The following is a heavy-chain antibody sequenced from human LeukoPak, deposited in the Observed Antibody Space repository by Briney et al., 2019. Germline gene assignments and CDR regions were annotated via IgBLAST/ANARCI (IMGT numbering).Heavy chain of an antibody. CDR3: AIGHRAVPY. D-gene: IGHD2-2*01. J-gene: IGHJ4*02. Sequence: GGSLRLSCAASGFTFSSYAMSWVRQAPGKGLECVANIKQDGSEKYYVDSVKGRFTISRDNAKNSLYLQMNSLRAEDTAVYYCAIGHRAVPYWGQGTLVTVSS. CDR2: IKQDGSEK. V-gene: IGHV3-7*01. CDR1: GFTFSSYA.